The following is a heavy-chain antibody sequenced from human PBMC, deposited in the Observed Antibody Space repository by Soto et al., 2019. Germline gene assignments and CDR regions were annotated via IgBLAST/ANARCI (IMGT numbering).Heavy chain of an antibody. V-gene: IGHV4-34*01. J-gene: IGHJ6*02. D-gene: IGHD3-10*01. CDR2: INQSGST. CDR3: ARDSLDYYGSGSPGMDV. CDR1: GGSFNGYY. Sequence: ASETLSLTCAVYGGSFNGYYWSWIRQPPGKGLEWIGEINQSGSTNYNPSLRSRVTLSVDTSKNQFALKLSSVTAADTALYYYARDSLDYYGSGSPGMDVWGQGTTVTVSS.